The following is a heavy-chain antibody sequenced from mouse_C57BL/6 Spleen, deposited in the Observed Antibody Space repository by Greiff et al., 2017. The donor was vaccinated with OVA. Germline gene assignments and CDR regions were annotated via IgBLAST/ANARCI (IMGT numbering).Heavy chain of an antibody. D-gene: IGHD2-4*01. Sequence: EVQLQESGPELVKPGASVKISCKASGYSFTDYNMNWVKQSNGKSLEWIGVINPNYGTTSYNQKFKGKATLTVDQSSSTAYMQLNSLTSEDSAVYYCAREGDYGGSYAMDYWGQGTSVTVSS. CDR3: AREGDYGGSYAMDY. CDR1: GYSFTDYN. V-gene: IGHV1-39*01. CDR2: INPNYGTT. J-gene: IGHJ4*01.